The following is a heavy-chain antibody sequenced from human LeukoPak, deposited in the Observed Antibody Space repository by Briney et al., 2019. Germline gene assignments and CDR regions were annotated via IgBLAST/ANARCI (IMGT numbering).Heavy chain of an antibody. D-gene: IGHD6-13*01. CDR3: ARTGIAAAGTVFPYDP. Sequence: KSSETLSLTCAVYGGSFSGYYWSWIRQPPGKGLEWIGYIYHSGSTNYNPSLKSRVTISVDTSKNQFSLKLSSVTAADTAVYYCARTGIAAAGTVFPYDPWGQGTLVTVSS. J-gene: IGHJ5*02. CDR2: IYHSGST. CDR1: GGSFSGYY. V-gene: IGHV4-59*01.